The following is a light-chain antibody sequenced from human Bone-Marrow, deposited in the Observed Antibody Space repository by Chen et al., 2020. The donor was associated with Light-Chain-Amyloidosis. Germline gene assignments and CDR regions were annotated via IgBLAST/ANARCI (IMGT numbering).Light chain of an antibody. CDR3: QVWDRSSDRPV. CDR1: NIGSTS. Sequence: SYLLTQPPSVSVAPGQAATFACGGNNIGSTSVHWYHQTPGQAPLLVVYDDSDRPSGIPERLSGSNSGNTATLTISRVEAGDEADYYCQVWDRSSDRPVFGGGTKLTVL. V-gene: IGLV3-21*02. J-gene: IGLJ3*02. CDR2: DDS.